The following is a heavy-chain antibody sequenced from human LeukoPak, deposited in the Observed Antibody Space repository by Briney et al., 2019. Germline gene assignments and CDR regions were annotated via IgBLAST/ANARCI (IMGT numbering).Heavy chain of an antibody. V-gene: IGHV4-31*03. CDR2: IYYSGIT. Sequence: SETLSLTCTVSGDSISSGGYYWSWIRQHPGKGLEWIGFIYYSGITYYNPSLKSRVTISVDTSKNQFSLRLSSVTAADTAVYFCARGGGSSWCPNWFDPWGQGTLVTVSS. D-gene: IGHD6-13*01. CDR1: GDSISSGGYY. J-gene: IGHJ5*02. CDR3: ARGGGSSWCPNWFDP.